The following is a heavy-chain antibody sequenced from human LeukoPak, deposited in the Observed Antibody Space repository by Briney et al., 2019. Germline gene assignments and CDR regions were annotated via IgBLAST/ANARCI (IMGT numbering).Heavy chain of an antibody. J-gene: IGHJ4*02. CDR1: GFTLSSYM. V-gene: IGHV3-23*01. CDR2: VSGSAGGT. Sequence: GGSLRLSCVASGFTLSSYMMSWVRQAPGKGLEWVSGVSGSAGGTFYSDSVRGRFTISRDSPKNTLYLQMNSLRVEDTAVYYCSKDPLDYWGQGTLVTVSS. CDR3: SKDPLDY.